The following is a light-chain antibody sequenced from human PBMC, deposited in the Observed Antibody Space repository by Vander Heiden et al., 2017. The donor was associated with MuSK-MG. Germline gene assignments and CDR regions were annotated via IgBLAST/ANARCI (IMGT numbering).Light chain of an antibody. J-gene: IGKJ2*01. CDR3: QQCDSTPYT. V-gene: IGKV1-39*01. CDR1: QSISSY. CDR2: AAS. Sequence: DIQLTQSPSSLSASVRDRVTITCRASQSISSYLNWYQQKPGKAPKLLIYAASSLQSGVPARFSGSGSGTDFTLTISSLQPEDFATYYCQQCDSTPYTFGQGTKLEIK.